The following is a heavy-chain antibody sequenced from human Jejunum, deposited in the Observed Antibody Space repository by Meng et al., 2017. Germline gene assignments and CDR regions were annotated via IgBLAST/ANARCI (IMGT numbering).Heavy chain of an antibody. CDR1: GFSLSTVGEA. CDR2: TYWDDDK. V-gene: IGHV2-5*02. Sequence: QITLKESGPTLVKPTTTLTLTCTFSGFSLSTVGEAVGWIRQPPGKALDWLALTYWDDDKRYSPSLKSRLTITKDTSKNQVVLTMAHMDPVDTATYYCAHRRRNSGYDNPYYFDFWGQGTLVTVSS. D-gene: IGHD5-12*01. J-gene: IGHJ4*02. CDR3: AHRRRNSGYDNPYYFDF.